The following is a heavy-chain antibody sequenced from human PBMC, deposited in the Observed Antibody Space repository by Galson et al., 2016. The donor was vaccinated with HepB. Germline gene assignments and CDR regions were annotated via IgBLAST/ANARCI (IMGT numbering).Heavy chain of an antibody. CDR3: ARSLLTVTSPFGY. V-gene: IGHV3-7*01. CDR1: GFTFSSHW. J-gene: IGHJ4*02. D-gene: IGHD4-17*01. Sequence: SLRLSCAASGFTFSSHWMNWVRQAPGKGLEWVAKIRQDGSVTSYVESAKGRFAISRENAENSVYLQMNSLRVDDTAVYYCARSLLTVTSPFGYWGQGTLVTVSS. CDR2: IRQDGSVT.